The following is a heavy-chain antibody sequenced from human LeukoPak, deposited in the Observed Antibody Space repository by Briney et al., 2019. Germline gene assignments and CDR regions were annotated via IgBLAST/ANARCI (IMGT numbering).Heavy chain of an antibody. Sequence: PSETLSLTCAVYGGSFSGYYWSWIRQPPGKGLEWIGEINHSGSTNYNPSLKSRVTISVDTSKNQFSLKLSSVTAADTAVYYCARGWRYGYRSSTSCYSYFQHWGQGTLVTVSS. CDR2: INHSGST. J-gene: IGHJ1*01. D-gene: IGHD2-2*01. V-gene: IGHV4-34*01. CDR1: GGSFSGYY. CDR3: ARGWRYGYRSSTSCYSYFQH.